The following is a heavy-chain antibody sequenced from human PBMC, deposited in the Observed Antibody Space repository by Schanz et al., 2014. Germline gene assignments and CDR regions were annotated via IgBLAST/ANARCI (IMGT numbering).Heavy chain of an antibody. V-gene: IGHV3-23*04. J-gene: IGHJ2*01. CDR2: ITGASDHI. CDR1: GFMFSSYG. Sequence: EVQLVESGGGVVQPGRSLRLSCAASGFMFSSYGMHWVRQAPGKGLEWVSGITGASDHIDYAESVKGRFTISRDNSKNTLYLQMNSLRAEDTAIYYCAKDAPYPFDLWGRGTLITVSS. CDR3: AKDAPYPFDL.